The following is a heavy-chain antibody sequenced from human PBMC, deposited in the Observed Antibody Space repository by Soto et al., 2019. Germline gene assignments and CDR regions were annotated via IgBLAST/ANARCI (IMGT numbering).Heavy chain of an antibody. Sequence: GASVKVSCKASGYTFTGYCIHWVRQAPGQGLEWMGWINPNSGDTNYAQKFQGRVTMTRDMSISTAYMELRGLTSDDTAVYYCARVRTYYDSSGSLDYWGQGTLVTVSS. CDR2: INPNSGDT. CDR1: GYTFTGYC. CDR3: ARVRTYYDSSGSLDY. D-gene: IGHD3-22*01. V-gene: IGHV1-2*02. J-gene: IGHJ4*02.